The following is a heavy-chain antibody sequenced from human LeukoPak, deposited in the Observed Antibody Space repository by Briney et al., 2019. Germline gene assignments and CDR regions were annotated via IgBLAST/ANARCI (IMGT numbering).Heavy chain of an antibody. CDR3: ARDLTLAPEAQDAFDI. J-gene: IGHJ3*02. CDR1: GGSISRSDYY. Sequence: SETLSLTCTVSGGSISRSDYYWTWIRQPPGKGLEYLGYIYHSGITYYNPSLKSRVTISVDTSKNQFSLKLNSVTAADTAVYYCARDLTLAPEAQDAFDIWGQGTMVTVSS. CDR2: IYHSGIT. V-gene: IGHV4-30-4*01. D-gene: IGHD3-10*01.